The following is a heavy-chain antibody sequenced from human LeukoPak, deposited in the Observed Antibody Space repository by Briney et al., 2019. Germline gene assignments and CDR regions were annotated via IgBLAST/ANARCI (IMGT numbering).Heavy chain of an antibody. D-gene: IGHD6-19*01. V-gene: IGHV3-23*01. J-gene: IGHJ4*02. CDR1: GFTFSSYA. CDR3: AKWGNSSGWIRYYFDY. CDR2: FSGSGGST. Sequence: GGSLRLSCAASGFTFSSYAMSWVRQAPGKGLECISGFSGSGGSTYYADSVKGRFTISRDNSKNTLYLQMNSLRAEDTAVYYCAKWGNSSGWIRYYFDYWGQGTLVTVSS.